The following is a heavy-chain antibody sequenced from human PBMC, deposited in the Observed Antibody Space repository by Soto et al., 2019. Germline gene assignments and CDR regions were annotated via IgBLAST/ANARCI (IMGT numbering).Heavy chain of an antibody. Sequence: SETLSLTCTVSGGSISSSSYHWGWIRQPPGKGLEWIGSIDYSGTTFYNASLNSRVTISADTSKNQFSLKLSSVTAADTALYYCARHTNTAGGWFDSWGQGALVTVSS. CDR1: GGSISSSSYH. D-gene: IGHD6-13*01. J-gene: IGHJ5*01. CDR2: IDYSGTT. V-gene: IGHV4-39*01. CDR3: ARHTNTAGGWFDS.